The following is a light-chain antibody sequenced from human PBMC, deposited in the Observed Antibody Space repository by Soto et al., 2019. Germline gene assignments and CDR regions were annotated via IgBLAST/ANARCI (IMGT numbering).Light chain of an antibody. CDR3: QQSYSTPLT. J-gene: IGKJ4*01. CDR2: AAS. CDR1: QSISSY. Sequence: DIPMTQSPSSLSASVGDRVTITCRASQSISSYLNWYQQKPGKAPQLLIYAASSLHSGIPSRFSGSGSGTDFTLTISSLQPEDFATYYYQQSYSTPLTFGGGTKVEIK. V-gene: IGKV1-39*01.